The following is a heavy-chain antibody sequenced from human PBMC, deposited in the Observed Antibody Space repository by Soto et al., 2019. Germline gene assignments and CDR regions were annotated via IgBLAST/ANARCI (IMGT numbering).Heavy chain of an antibody. J-gene: IGHJ5*02. CDR2: IYYSGST. Sequence: PSETLSLTCTASGGSISSSSYYWGWIRQPPGQGLEWIGSIYYSGSTYYNPSLRSRGTISVDTSKNQFSLKLSSVTAADAAVYYCASGTEYYDFWSGYYAWGQGTLVTVSS. V-gene: IGHV4-39*01. D-gene: IGHD3-3*01. CDR3: ASGTEYYDFWSGYYA. CDR1: GGSISSSSYY.